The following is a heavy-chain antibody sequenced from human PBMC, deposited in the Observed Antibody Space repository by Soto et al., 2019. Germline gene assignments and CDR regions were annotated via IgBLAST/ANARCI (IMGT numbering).Heavy chain of an antibody. CDR1: GGTFSTYT. Sequence: SVKVSCKASGGTFSTYTITWVRQAPGQGLVWMGRIIPIIGIINYAQKFQGRVTISADKFTGTAYMELGSLRSDDTAVYYCARAVATIPLWFPDYWGQGTLVTVSS. V-gene: IGHV1-69*02. CDR2: IIPIIGII. D-gene: IGHD5-12*01. CDR3: ARAVATIPLWFPDY. J-gene: IGHJ4*02.